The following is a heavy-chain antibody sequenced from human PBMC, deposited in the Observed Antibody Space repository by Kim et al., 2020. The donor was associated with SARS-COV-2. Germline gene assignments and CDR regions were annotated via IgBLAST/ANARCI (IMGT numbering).Heavy chain of an antibody. Sequence: SETLSLTCTVSGGSISSSSYYWGWIRQPPGKGLEWIGGIYYSWSTYYNPYLKSRVTISVDTSKNQFSLKLSSVTAADTAGYYCATPRDYDSSGYHLGTFAYWGQGNLLTVSS. CDR1: GGSISSSSYY. D-gene: IGHD3-22*01. V-gene: IGHV4-39*01. CDR2: IYYSWST. CDR3: ATPRDYDSSGYHLGTFAY. J-gene: IGHJ4*02.